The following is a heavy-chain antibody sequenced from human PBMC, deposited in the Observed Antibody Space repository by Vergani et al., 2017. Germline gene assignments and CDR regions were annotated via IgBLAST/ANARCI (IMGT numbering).Heavy chain of an antibody. D-gene: IGHD2-2*02. Sequence: QVQLVESGGGVVQPGRSLRLSCAASGFTFSSYGMHWVRQAPGKGLEWVAVIWYDGSNKYYADSVKGRFTISRDNSKNTLYLQMNSLRAEDTAVYYCARGRYQLLYDLALHGPLSFDYWGQGTLVTVSS. V-gene: IGHV3-33*01. CDR2: IWYDGSNK. CDR3: ARGRYQLLYDLALHGPLSFDY. J-gene: IGHJ4*02. CDR1: GFTFSSYG.